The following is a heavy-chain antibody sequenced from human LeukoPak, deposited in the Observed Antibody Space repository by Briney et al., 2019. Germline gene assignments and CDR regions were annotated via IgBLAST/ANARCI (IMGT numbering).Heavy chain of an antibody. CDR1: GFTFGDYA. D-gene: IGHD1-14*01. V-gene: IGHV3-49*03. J-gene: IGHJ4*02. Sequence: PGGSLRLSCTASGFTFGDYAMSWFRQAPGKGLEWVGFIRSKAYGGTTEYAASVKGRFTISRDDSKSIAYLQMNSLKTEDTAVYYCTSPPRSRQEDPVDYWGQGTLVTVSS. CDR3: TSPPRSRQEDPVDY. CDR2: IRSKAYGGTT.